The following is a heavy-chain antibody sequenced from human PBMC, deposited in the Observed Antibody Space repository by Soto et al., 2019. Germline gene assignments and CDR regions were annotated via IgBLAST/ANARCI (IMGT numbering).Heavy chain of an antibody. D-gene: IGHD3-22*01. V-gene: IGHV3-48*01. CDR2: ISSSSSTI. CDR1: GFTLSSYS. J-gene: IGHJ4*02. CDR3: ARGAYYYDSSGLSY. Sequence: GGSPRLSCAASGFTLSSYSMNWVRQAPGKGLEWVSYISSSSSTIYYADSVKGRFTISRDNAKNSLYLQMNSLRAEDTAVYYCARGAYYYDSSGLSYWGQGTLVTVSS.